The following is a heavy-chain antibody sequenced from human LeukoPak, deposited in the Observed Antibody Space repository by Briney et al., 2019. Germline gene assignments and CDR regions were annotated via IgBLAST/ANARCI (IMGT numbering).Heavy chain of an antibody. CDR3: ASNMLADASDI. Sequence: VASVKVSCKASGNTFTSYGISWVRQAPGQGLEWMGWISAYNGNTNYAQKLQGRVTMTTDTSTSTAYMGLRSLRSDDTAVYYCASNMLADASDIWGQGTMVTVSS. CDR1: GNTFTSYG. J-gene: IGHJ3*02. CDR2: ISAYNGNT. V-gene: IGHV1-18*01. D-gene: IGHD2-8*01.